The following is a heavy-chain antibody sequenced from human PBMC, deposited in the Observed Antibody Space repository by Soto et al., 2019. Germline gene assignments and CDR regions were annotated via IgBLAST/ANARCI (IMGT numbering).Heavy chain of an antibody. D-gene: IGHD3-9*01. CDR3: ASLTTYHDILTGHISGWFDP. CDR1: GGSVSSGSYY. J-gene: IGHJ5*02. Sequence: SETLSLTCTVSGGSVSSGSYYWSWIRQPPGKGLEWIGYIYYSGSTNYNPSLKSRVTISVDTSKNQFSLKLSSVTAADTAVYYCASLTTYHDILTGHISGWFDPWGQGTRGTRSS. V-gene: IGHV4-61*01. CDR2: IYYSGST.